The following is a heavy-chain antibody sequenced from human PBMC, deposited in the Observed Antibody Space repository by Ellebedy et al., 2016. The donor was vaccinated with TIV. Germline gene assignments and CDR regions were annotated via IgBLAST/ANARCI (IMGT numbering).Heavy chain of an antibody. J-gene: IGHJ4*02. CDR1: GFTFSSYS. D-gene: IGHD5-18*01. CDR3: AKDVGLWPYQRSDY. Sequence: GGSLRLXXAASGFTFSSYSMNWVRQAPGKGLEWVSSISSSSSYIYYADSVKGRFTISRDNSKNTLYLQMNSLRAEDTAVYYCAKDVGLWPYQRSDYWGQGTLVTVSS. CDR2: ISSSSSYI. V-gene: IGHV3-21*04.